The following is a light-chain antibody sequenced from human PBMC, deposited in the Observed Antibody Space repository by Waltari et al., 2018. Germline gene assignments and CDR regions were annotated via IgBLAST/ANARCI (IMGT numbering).Light chain of an antibody. CDR2: GAS. CDR1: QSVSSNY. CDR3: QQYGSSPPYT. J-gene: IGKJ2*01. V-gene: IGKV3-20*01. Sequence: EIVLTQSPGTLSLSPGERATLSCRASQSVSSNYLAWYQQKPGQAPRLLIYGASNRASGIPDRFSGTGSVTDFTLTISSLEPEDFAIYYCQQYGSSPPYTFGQGTKLEI.